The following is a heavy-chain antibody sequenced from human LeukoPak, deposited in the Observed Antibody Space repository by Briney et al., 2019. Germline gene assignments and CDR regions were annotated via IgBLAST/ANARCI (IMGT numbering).Heavy chain of an antibody. Sequence: GGSLRLSCAASGFPFDDYGLSWVRRAPGKRLEWVSGITWNGRTTRYAESVKGRFTISRDNGKDSLSLQMNSLRAEDTAFYHCARDLDYYDTSGYYPLDYWGQRTLVTVSS. CDR1: GFPFDDYG. J-gene: IGHJ4*02. V-gene: IGHV3-20*01. D-gene: IGHD3-22*01. CDR2: ITWNGRTT. CDR3: ARDLDYYDTSGYYPLDY.